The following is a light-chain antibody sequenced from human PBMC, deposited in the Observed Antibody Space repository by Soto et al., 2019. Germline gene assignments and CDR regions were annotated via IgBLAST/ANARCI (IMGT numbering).Light chain of an antibody. J-gene: IGLJ1*01. Sequence: QSVLTQPASVSGSPGQSITISCTGTSSDVGGYNYVSWYQQLPGKAPKLMIYDVSDRPSGVSNRFSGSKSGNTASLTISGLQAEDEADYYCSSYTSSSLYVFGTGNKV. CDR3: SSYTSSSLYV. CDR1: SSDVGGYNY. CDR2: DVS. V-gene: IGLV2-14*01.